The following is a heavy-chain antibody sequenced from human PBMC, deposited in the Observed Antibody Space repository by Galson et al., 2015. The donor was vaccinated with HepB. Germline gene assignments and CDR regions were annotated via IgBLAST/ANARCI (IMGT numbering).Heavy chain of an antibody. CDR1: GFTFSNYW. D-gene: IGHD2-15*01. V-gene: IGHV3-74*01. CDR2: INSDGSRT. Sequence: CSASGFTFSNYWMHWVRQVPGKGLVWVSRINSDGSRTSHADSVKGRFTISRDNAENTLYLQMNSLRVEDTAVYYCARPGYCSGGSCYGMDVWGQGTTVTVSS. CDR3: ARPGYCSGGSCYGMDV. J-gene: IGHJ6*02.